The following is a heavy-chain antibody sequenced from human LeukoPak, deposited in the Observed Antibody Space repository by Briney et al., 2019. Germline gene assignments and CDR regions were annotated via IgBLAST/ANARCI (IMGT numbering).Heavy chain of an antibody. CDR3: AELGITMIGGV. V-gene: IGHV3-21*01. J-gene: IGHJ6*04. Sequence: GGSLRLSCAASGFTFSTYSMNWVRQAPGKGLEWISFISTSSIYIYYADSVKGRFTISRDNARNSLYLQMNSLRAEDTAVYYCAELGITMIGGVWGKGTTVTISS. CDR2: ISTSSIYI. D-gene: IGHD3-10*02. CDR1: GFTFSTYS.